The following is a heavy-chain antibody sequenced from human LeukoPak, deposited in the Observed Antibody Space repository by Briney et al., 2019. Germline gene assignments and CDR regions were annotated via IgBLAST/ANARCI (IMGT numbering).Heavy chain of an antibody. Sequence: SVKVSCKASGGTFSSYAISWVRQAPGQGLEWMGGIIPIFGTANYAQKFQGRVTITADESTSTAYMELSSLRSEDTAVYYCARVGVVVPAATFDYWGQGTLVTVSS. CDR3: ARVGVVVPAATFDY. CDR2: IIPIFGTA. J-gene: IGHJ4*02. V-gene: IGHV1-69*13. CDR1: GGTFSSYA. D-gene: IGHD2-2*01.